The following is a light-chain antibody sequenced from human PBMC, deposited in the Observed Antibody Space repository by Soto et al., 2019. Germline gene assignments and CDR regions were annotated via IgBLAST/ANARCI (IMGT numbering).Light chain of an antibody. CDR2: GAS. Sequence: EIVLTQSPGTLSLSPGERATLSCRASQSVSSTYLAWYQQKPGQAPRLLIYGASSRATGIPERFSGSGSGTDFTLTISRLEPEDFAAYYCQRYDISPFPFGQGTKLEIK. CDR1: QSVSSTY. V-gene: IGKV3-20*01. J-gene: IGKJ2*01. CDR3: QRYDISPFP.